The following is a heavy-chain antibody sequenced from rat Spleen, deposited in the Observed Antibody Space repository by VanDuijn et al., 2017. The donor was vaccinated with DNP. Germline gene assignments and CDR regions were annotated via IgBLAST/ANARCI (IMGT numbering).Heavy chain of an antibody. V-gene: IGHV5-20*01. CDR1: GFTFSDYY. CDR2: ISYDGDST. Sequence: EVQLVESGGGLVQPGRSLKLSCAASGFTFSDYYMAWVRQAPTKGLECVAYISYDGDSTYYRDSVKGRFTISRDNAKSTLYLQMDSLRSEDTATYYCATRAMDAWGQGTSVTVSS. CDR3: ATRAMDA. J-gene: IGHJ4*01.